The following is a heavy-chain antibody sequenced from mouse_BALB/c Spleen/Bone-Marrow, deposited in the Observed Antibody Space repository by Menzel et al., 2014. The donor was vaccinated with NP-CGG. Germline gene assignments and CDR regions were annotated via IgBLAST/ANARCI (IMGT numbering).Heavy chain of an antibody. CDR3: ARRGRGFAWFAY. J-gene: IGHJ3*01. CDR2: ILPGSGST. V-gene: IGHV1-9*01. D-gene: IGHD1-2*01. Sequence: QVQLQQSGTELMKPGASVKISCKATGYTFSSYWIEWVNQRPGHGLEWIGEILPGSGSTNYNEKFKGKATFTADTSSNTAYMQRSSRTSEDSAVYYCARRGRGFAWFAYWGQGTLVTVSA. CDR1: GYTFSSYW.